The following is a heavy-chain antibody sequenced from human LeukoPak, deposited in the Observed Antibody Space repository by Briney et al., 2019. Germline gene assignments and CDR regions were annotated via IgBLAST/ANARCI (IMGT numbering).Heavy chain of an antibody. CDR2: IYYSGST. Sequence: SETLSLTCTVSGGSISSYYWSWIRQPPGKGLEWIGYIYYSGSTNYNPSLKSRVTISVDTSKNQFSLKLSSVTAADTAVYYCAREGGGYCTNGVCSLDYWGQGTLVSVSS. J-gene: IGHJ4*02. CDR3: AREGGGYCTNGVCSLDY. D-gene: IGHD2-8*01. CDR1: GGSISSYY. V-gene: IGHV4-59*01.